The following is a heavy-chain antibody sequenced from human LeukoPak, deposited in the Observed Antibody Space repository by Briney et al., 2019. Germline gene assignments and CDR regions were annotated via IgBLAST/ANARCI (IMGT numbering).Heavy chain of an antibody. Sequence: SETLSLTCSVSGGSISSSSYYWGWIRQPPGKGLEWIGEIYYSGSAYYNSSLKSRLTISVDTSWSQFSLTLSSVTAADTGVYYCARRRYYDSTGYLDWGQGTLVSVST. CDR1: GGSISSSSYY. CDR2: IYYSGSA. D-gene: IGHD3-22*01. V-gene: IGHV4-39*01. CDR3: ARRRYYDSTGYLD. J-gene: IGHJ1*01.